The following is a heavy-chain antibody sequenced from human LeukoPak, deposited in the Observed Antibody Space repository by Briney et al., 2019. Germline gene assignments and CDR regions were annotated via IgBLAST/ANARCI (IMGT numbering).Heavy chain of an antibody. CDR3: ARDQSYYDAGDQRFDY. D-gene: IGHD3-22*01. Sequence: GASVTVSCKASGYTFTGYFIHWVRQAPGLGLAWMGWINPNTGGTNYAQMFQGRVTMTRDTSISTAYMELSSLISDDTAVYYCARDQSYYDAGDQRFDYWGQGTLVTVSS. CDR2: INPNTGGT. CDR1: GYTFTGYF. V-gene: IGHV1-2*02. J-gene: IGHJ4*02.